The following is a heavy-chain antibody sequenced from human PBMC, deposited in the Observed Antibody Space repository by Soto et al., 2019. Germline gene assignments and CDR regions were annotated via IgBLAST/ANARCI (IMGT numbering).Heavy chain of an antibody. CDR1: GFTFDNYA. Sequence: EVQLVESGGGLVQPGRSLRLSCAASGFTFDNYAMHWVRQAPGKGLEWVSGISWNSGSIGYADAVKGRFTNYRDNVKNTLYLQMNSLRAEDTAFYYCAKDIHAEVVPATLGAFDIWGQGTMVTVSS. CDR2: ISWNSGSI. D-gene: IGHD2-2*01. CDR3: AKDIHAEVVPATLGAFDI. V-gene: IGHV3-9*01. J-gene: IGHJ3*02.